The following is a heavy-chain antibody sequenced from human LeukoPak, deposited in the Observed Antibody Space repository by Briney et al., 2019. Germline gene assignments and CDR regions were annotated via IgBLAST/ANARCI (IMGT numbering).Heavy chain of an antibody. Sequence: ASVKVSCKASGYILTDYYMHWVRQAPGQGLEWMGWINPNSGGTNYAQKFQGRVTMTRDTSISTAYMELSRLRSDDTAVYYCAREREAIQLWLRDAFDIWGQGTMVTVSS. CDR2: INPNSGGT. V-gene: IGHV1-2*02. J-gene: IGHJ3*02. CDR3: AREREAIQLWLRDAFDI. D-gene: IGHD5-18*01. CDR1: GYILTDYY.